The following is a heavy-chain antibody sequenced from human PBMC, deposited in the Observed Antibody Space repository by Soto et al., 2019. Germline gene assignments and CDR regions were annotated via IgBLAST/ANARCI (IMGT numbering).Heavy chain of an antibody. V-gene: IGHV1-69*01. Sequence: QVQLVQSGSEVKMPGSSVKVSCKTSGGTFSRHAINWVRQAPGQGLEWRGGIIPLLGTKNYAKKFKGRVTISADESTSTADMELSSLTSEDAAVYYCARAAIHGSSWYFWFDPWGQGTLFTVSS. CDR2: IIPLLGTK. CDR1: GGTFSRHA. J-gene: IGHJ5*02. D-gene: IGHD6-13*01. CDR3: ARAAIHGSSWYFWFDP.